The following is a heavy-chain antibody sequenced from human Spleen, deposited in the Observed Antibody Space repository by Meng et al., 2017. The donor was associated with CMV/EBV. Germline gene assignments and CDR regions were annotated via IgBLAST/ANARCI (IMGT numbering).Heavy chain of an antibody. J-gene: IGHJ4*02. V-gene: IGHV3-15*01. CDR1: GFTFGNYA. CDR2: IKSKTDGGTT. CDR3: TTDRDLYCSSTSCYYFGFDY. Sequence: GESLKISCAASGFTFGNYAMNWVRQAPGKGLEWVGRIKSKTDGGTTDYAASVKGRFTISRDDSKNTLFLQMSSLKTEDTAVYYCTTDRDLYCSSTSCYYFGFDYWGQGTLVTVSS. D-gene: IGHD2-2*01.